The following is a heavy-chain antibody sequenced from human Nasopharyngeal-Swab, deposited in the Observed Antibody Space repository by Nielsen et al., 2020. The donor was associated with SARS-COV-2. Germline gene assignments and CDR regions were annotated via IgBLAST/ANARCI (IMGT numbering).Heavy chain of an antibody. V-gene: IGHV1-3*01. Sequence: ASVKVSCKASSYTFTSYSMHCLLQAPGQRLEWMGWINAGNGNTKYSQKFQGRVTITRDTSASTAYMELSSLRSEDTAVYYCARGGYCSSTSCASYYYYMDVWGKGTTVTVSS. CDR1: SYTFTSYS. CDR2: INAGNGNT. D-gene: IGHD2-2*01. CDR3: ARGGYCSSTSCASYYYYMDV. J-gene: IGHJ6*03.